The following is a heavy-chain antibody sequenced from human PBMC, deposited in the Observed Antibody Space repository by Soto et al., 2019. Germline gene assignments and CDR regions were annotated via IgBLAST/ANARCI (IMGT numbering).Heavy chain of an antibody. D-gene: IGHD2-21*01. CDR1: GFPFSDYY. J-gene: IGHJ4*02. V-gene: IGHV3-11*06. CDR3: VRGGGGGLFEH. Sequence: GGSLRLSCPTSGFPFSDYYMSWIRQAPGKGLEWLSHISPKSTYRNYADSVKGRFTISRDNAKSSLFLQMNSLGVEDTAVYYCVRGGGGGLFEHWGQGVLVTVSS. CDR2: ISPKSTYR.